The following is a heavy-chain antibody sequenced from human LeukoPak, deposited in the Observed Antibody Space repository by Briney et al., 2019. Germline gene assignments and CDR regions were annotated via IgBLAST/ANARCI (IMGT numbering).Heavy chain of an antibody. CDR3: AREAAAGRSYFDL. Sequence: SVKVSCKASGGTFSSYAISWVRQAPGQGLEWMGRIIPILGIANYAQKFQGGVTITADKSTSTAYMELSSLRSEDTAVYYCAREAAAGRSYFDLWGRGTLATVSS. D-gene: IGHD6-13*01. CDR1: GGTFSSYA. J-gene: IGHJ2*01. CDR2: IIPILGIA. V-gene: IGHV1-69*04.